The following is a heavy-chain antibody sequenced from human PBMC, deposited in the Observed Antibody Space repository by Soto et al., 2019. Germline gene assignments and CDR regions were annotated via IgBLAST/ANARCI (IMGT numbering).Heavy chain of an antibody. D-gene: IGHD1-1*01. V-gene: IGHV3-21*01. CDR1: GFTFSSYS. J-gene: IGHJ4*02. CDR2: ISSSSSYI. Sequence: PGGSLRLSCAASGFTFSSYSMNWVRQAPGKGLEWVSSISSSSSYIYYADSVKGRFTISRDNAKNSLYLQMNSLRAEDTAVYYCAKAANCNARYFSYWGQGTLVTVSS. CDR3: AKAANCNARYFSY.